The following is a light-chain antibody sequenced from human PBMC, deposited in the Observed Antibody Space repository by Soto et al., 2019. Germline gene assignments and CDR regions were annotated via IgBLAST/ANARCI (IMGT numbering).Light chain of an antibody. J-gene: IGKJ5*01. CDR1: QSVSSN. CDR2: GAS. CDR3: QQYNNWPPIT. Sequence: ASRSLSRGARATLSGWASQSVSSNLAWYQQKPGQAPRLLIYGASTRATGIPARFSGSGSGTEFTLTISSLQSEDFEVYYCQQYNNWPPITFGQGTRLE. V-gene: IGKV3-15*01.